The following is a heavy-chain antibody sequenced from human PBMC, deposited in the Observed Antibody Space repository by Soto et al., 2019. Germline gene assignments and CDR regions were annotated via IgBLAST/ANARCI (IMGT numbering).Heavy chain of an antibody. CDR2: INHSGST. CDR3: ARGVATVVTSYFDY. CDR1: GGSFSGYY. V-gene: IGHV4-34*01. Sequence: QVQLQQWGAGLLKPSETLSLTCAVYGGSFSGYYWSWIRQPPGKGLEWIGEINHSGSTNYNPSLKSRVPISVATSKNQFSLKLSSVTAADTAVYYCARGVATVVTSYFDYWGQGTLVTVSS. D-gene: IGHD5-12*01. J-gene: IGHJ4*02.